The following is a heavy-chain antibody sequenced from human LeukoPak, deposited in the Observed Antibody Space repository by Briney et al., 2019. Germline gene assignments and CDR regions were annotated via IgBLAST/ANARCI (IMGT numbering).Heavy chain of an antibody. D-gene: IGHD3-10*01. CDR2: FYSSGST. CDR3: ARVRADYYGSGSHYKVWFDP. J-gene: IGHJ5*02. CDR1: SGSLSSYH. Sequence: KSSETLSLTCTVSSGSLSSYHWSWIRPPAGKGREWIGRFYSSGSTNYNPSLKSRVTMSVDTSKNQFSLKLSSVTAADTAVYYCARVRADYYGSGSHYKVWFDPWGQGTLVTVSS. V-gene: IGHV4-4*07.